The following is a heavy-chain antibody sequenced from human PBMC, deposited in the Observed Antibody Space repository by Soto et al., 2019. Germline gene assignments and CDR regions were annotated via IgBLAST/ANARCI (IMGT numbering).Heavy chain of an antibody. CDR3: ARRGFEFGELFDKYYYYGMDV. D-gene: IGHD3-10*01. Sequence: ESLKISFKGSGYSFTSYWISWVRQMPGKGLEWMGRIDPSDSYTNYSPSFQGHVTISADKSISTAYLQWSSLKASDTAMYYCARRGFEFGELFDKYYYYGMDVWGQGPKVTVSS. CDR1: GYSFTSYW. V-gene: IGHV5-10-1*01. J-gene: IGHJ6*02. CDR2: IDPSDSYT.